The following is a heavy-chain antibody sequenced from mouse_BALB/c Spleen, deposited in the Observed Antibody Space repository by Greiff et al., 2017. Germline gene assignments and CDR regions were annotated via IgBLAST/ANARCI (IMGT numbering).Heavy chain of an antibody. Sequence: EVKLMESGGDLVKPGGSLKLSCAASGFTFSSYGMSWVRQTPDKRLEWVATISSGGSYTYYPDSVKGRFTISRDNAKNTLYLQMSSLKSEDTAMYYCARQYYGNYFYYAMDYWGQGTSVTVSS. CDR2: ISSGGSYT. CDR3: ARQYYGNYFYYAMDY. V-gene: IGHV5-6*01. CDR1: GFTFSSYG. J-gene: IGHJ4*01. D-gene: IGHD2-1*01.